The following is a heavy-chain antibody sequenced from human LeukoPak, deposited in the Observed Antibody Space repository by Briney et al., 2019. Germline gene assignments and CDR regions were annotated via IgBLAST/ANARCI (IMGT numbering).Heavy chain of an antibody. CDR1: RFPFSNYA. V-gene: IGHV3-21*01. Sequence: GGSLRLSCLGSRFPFSNYAMSWVRQAPGKGLEWVSSISSSSSYIYYADSVKGRFTISRDNAKNSLYLQMNSLRAEDTAVYYCARDFLGGQGTLVTVSS. CDR2: ISSSSSYI. J-gene: IGHJ4*02. CDR3: ARDFL.